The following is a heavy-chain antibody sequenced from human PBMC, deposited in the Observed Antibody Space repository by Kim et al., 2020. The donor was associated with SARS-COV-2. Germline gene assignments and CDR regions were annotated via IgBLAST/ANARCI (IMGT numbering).Heavy chain of an antibody. D-gene: IGHD3-10*01. Sequence: SRVTISVDTSKNQFSLKLSSVTAADTAVYYCARHAYYGSGSYYNEQNLDLWGRGTLVTVSS. CDR3: ARHAYYGSGSYYNEQNLDL. J-gene: IGHJ2*01. V-gene: IGHV4-59*08.